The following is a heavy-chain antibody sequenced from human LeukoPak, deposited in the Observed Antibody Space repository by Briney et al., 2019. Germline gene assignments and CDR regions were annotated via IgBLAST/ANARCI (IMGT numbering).Heavy chain of an antibody. D-gene: IGHD3-3*01. CDR1: GGSISSYY. V-gene: IGHV4-59*01. J-gene: IGHJ2*01. Sequence: PSETLSLTCTVSGGSISSYYWSWIRQPPGKGLEWIGYIYYSGSTNYNPSLKSRVTISVDTSKNQFSLKLSSVTAADTAVYYCARSGPEYDFWSGYENWYFDLWGRGTLVTVSS. CDR2: IYYSGST. CDR3: ARSGPEYDFWSGYENWYFDL.